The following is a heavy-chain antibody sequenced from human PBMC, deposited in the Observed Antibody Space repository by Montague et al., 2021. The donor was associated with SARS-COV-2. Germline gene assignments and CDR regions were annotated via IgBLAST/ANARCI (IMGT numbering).Heavy chain of an antibody. CDR2: TYYSGST. D-gene: IGHD2-8*01. Sequence: SETLSLTCIVSGGSTNYYYWSWIRQSPGKGLEWIGYTYYSGSTNXXPSLKSRVTMSIDRSKNQFSLKLRSVTAADTAVYYCARVVRYCTNGVCQTYYYYGLDVWGQGTTVTVSS. CDR3: ARVVRYCTNGVCQTYYYYGLDV. CDR1: GGSTNYYY. V-gene: IGHV4-59*01. J-gene: IGHJ6*02.